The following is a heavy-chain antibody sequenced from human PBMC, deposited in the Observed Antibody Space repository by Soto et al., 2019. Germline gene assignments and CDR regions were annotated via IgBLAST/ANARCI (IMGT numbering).Heavy chain of an antibody. CDR2: IYYSGST. J-gene: IGHJ3*02. D-gene: IGHD1-1*01. CDR3: ARQTGTPASDAFDI. V-gene: IGHV4-59*08. CDR1: GGSISSYY. Sequence: PSETLSLTCTVSGGSISSYYWSWIRQPPGKGLEWIGYIYYSGSTNYNPSLKSRVTISVDTSKNQFSLKLSSVTAADTAVYYCARQTGTPASDAFDIWGQGTMVT.